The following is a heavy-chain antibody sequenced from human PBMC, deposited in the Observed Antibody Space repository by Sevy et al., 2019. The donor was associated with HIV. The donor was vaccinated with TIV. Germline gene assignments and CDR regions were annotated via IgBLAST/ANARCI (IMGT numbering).Heavy chain of an antibody. D-gene: IGHD3-10*01. J-gene: IGHJ5*02. V-gene: IGHV4-61*01. CDR2: IYYSGST. CDR1: GGSVSSGSYY. CDR3: ARFLFGELPQDYWFDP. Sequence: SETLSLTCTVSGGSVSSGSYYWSWIRQPPGKGLEWIGYIYYSGSTNYNPSLKSRVTISVDTSRNQFALKLSSVTAADTAVYYCARFLFGELPQDYWFDPWGQGTLVTVSS.